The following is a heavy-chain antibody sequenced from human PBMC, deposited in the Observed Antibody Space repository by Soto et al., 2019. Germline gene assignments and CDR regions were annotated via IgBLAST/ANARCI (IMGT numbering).Heavy chain of an antibody. CDR2: IYYSGST. D-gene: IGHD3-10*01. CDR1: GGSISSGGYY. Sequence: QVQLQESGPGLVKPSQTLSLTCTVSGGSISSGGYYWSWIRQHPGKGLEWIGYIYYSGSTYYNPSLKSRVTISVDTSKNQFSLKLSSVTAADTAVYYCARDPRPPTYYYGSGSSDYYYYGMDVWGQGTTVTVSS. V-gene: IGHV4-31*03. CDR3: ARDPRPPTYYYGSGSSDYYYYGMDV. J-gene: IGHJ6*02.